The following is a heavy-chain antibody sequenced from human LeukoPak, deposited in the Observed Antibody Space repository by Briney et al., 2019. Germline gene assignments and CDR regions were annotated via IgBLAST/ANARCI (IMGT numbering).Heavy chain of an antibody. V-gene: IGHV3-30*02. CDR1: GFTFSTYG. CDR3: TRAGGLVRGVHYYYYMDV. J-gene: IGHJ6*03. D-gene: IGHD3-10*01. Sequence: GGSLRLSCAASGFTFSTYGMHWVRQAPGKGLEWVAFIRYDGSDKYYADSVKGRFTISRDNSKNTLSLQMNSLRPEDTAVYYCTRAGGLVRGVHYYYYMDVWGKGTTVAISS. CDR2: IRYDGSDK.